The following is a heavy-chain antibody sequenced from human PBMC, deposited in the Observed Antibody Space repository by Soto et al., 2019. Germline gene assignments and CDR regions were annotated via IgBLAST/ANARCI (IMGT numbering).Heavy chain of an antibody. V-gene: IGHV1-69*13. CDR1: GGTFSSYA. Sequence: ASVKVSCKASGGTFSSYAISWVRQAPGQGLEWMGGIIPIFGTANYAQKFQGRVTITADESTSTAYMELSSLRSEDTAVYYCARDSSGYSWFDPWGQGTLVTVSS. CDR3: ARDSSGYSWFDP. CDR2: IIPIFGTA. D-gene: IGHD3-22*01. J-gene: IGHJ5*02.